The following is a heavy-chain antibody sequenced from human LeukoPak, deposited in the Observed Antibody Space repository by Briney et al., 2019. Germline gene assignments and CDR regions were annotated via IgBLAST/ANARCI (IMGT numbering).Heavy chain of an antibody. D-gene: IGHD7-27*01. J-gene: IGHJ2*01. Sequence: ASVKVSCKASGYSFTDHYTHWVRQAPGQRLDWMGWINPNSGGTNYAQKFQGRVTMTRDTSISTAYMELSRLTSDDTAIYYCAIHWGSGWYFDLWGRGTLVTVSS. V-gene: IGHV1-2*02. CDR1: GYSFTDHY. CDR2: INPNSGGT. CDR3: AIHWGSGWYFDL.